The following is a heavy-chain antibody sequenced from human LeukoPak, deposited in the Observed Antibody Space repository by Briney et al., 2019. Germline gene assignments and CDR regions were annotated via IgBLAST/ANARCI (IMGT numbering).Heavy chain of an antibody. CDR3: VREVSAANAGYMDV. D-gene: IGHD6-13*01. CDR1: GGTFSSYA. V-gene: IGHV1-18*01. Sequence: ASVKVSCKASGGTFSSYAISWMRQAPGQGLEWMGWISVFYGHTNYSQNFQGRLTMTTHTSTSTAYLELRSLRSDDTAVYYCVREVSAANAGYMDVWGTGTTVTVSS. J-gene: IGHJ6*03. CDR2: ISVFYGHT.